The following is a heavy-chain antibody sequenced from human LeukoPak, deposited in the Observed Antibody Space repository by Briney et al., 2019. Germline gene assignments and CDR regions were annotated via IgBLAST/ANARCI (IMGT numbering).Heavy chain of an antibody. J-gene: IGHJ4*02. Sequence: SQTLSLTCTVSGGSISSCDYYWGWIRQPPEKGLEWIGYIYYSGSTHYNPSLKSRVTMSADPSKNQFSLKLTSVTAADTAAYYCARAFPAYYDTSGYYLSHLYLDYWGQGTLVTVPS. CDR1: GGSISSCDYY. V-gene: IGHV4-30-4*01. CDR3: ARAFPAYYDTSGYYLSHLYLDY. CDR2: IYYSGST. D-gene: IGHD3-22*01.